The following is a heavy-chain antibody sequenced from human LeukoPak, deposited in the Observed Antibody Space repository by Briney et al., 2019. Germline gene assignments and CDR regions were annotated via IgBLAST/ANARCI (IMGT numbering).Heavy chain of an antibody. CDR1: GYSFTSYW. CDR2: IYPGDSDT. V-gene: IGHV5-51*01. Sequence: GESLKISCKGSGYSFTSYWIGRVRQMPGKGLEWMGIIYPGDSDTRYSPSFQGQVTISADKSISTAYLQWSSLKASDTAMYYCARHVQAYGDYLHYYYGMDVWGQGTTVTVSS. D-gene: IGHD4-17*01. J-gene: IGHJ6*02. CDR3: ARHVQAYGDYLHYYYGMDV.